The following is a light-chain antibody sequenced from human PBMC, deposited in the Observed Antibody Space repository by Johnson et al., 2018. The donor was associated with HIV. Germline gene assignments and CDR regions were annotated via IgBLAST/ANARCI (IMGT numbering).Light chain of an antibody. CDR3: GTWDNSLNGYV. CDR1: SSNIGTNY. V-gene: IGLV1-51*01. J-gene: IGLJ1*01. Sequence: QSVLTQPPSVSAAPGQNVNISCSGGSSNIGTNYVSWYQQLPGTAPKVLIYENNKRPSGIPDRFSGSKSGTSATLGITGLQTGEEADYYCGTWDNSLNGYVFGTGTKVTVL. CDR2: ENN.